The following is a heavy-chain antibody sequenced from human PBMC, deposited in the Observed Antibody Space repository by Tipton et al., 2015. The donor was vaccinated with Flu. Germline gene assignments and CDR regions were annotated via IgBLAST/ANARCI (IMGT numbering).Heavy chain of an antibody. V-gene: IGHV3-23*01. CDR2: ISYGGRVT. D-gene: IGHD4/OR15-4a*01. CDR1: GFSFGSHA. Sequence: CAASGFSFGSHAMSWVRQAPGKGLKWVSAISYGGRVTYYADSVKGRFTISRDNSKNTVYLQMNSLRAEDTAVYYCAKDLGTGNYRVYGMDVWGHGTMVTVSS. CDR3: AKDLGTGNYRVYGMDV. J-gene: IGHJ6*02.